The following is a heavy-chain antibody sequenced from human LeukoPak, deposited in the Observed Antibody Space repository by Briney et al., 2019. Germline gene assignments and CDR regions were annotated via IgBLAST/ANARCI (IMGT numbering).Heavy chain of an antibody. CDR3: AKGSAVADIYFDY. J-gene: IGHJ4*02. CDR1: GFTFRSYA. V-gene: IGHV3-23*01. CDR2: MSASDAGT. D-gene: IGHD6-19*01. Sequence: GGSLRLSGAAAGFTFRSYAMNWVRQGPGKGLEWVSTMSASDAGTYYAGSVKGRFTISRDNSKNTLYLQMNSLRAEDTAVYYCAKGSAVADIYFDYWGQGTLVTVSS.